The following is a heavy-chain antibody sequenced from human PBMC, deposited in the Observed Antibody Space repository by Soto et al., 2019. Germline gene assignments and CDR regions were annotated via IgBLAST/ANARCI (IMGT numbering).Heavy chain of an antibody. Sequence: VASVKVSCKASGYTFTGYYMHWVRQAPGQGLEWMGWINPNSGGTNYAQKFQGWVTMTRDTSISTAYMELSRLRSDDTAVYYCARDLVPNYYDSSGYYFDYWGQGTLVTVSS. CDR2: INPNSGGT. J-gene: IGHJ4*02. CDR3: ARDLVPNYYDSSGYYFDY. CDR1: GYTFTGYY. D-gene: IGHD3-22*01. V-gene: IGHV1-2*04.